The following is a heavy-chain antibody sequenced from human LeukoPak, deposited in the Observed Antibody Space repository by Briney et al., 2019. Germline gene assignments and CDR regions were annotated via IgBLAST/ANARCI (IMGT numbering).Heavy chain of an antibody. CDR3: TTDLVAYSYYYYMDV. D-gene: IGHD2-21*01. CDR2: IKSKTDGGTT. CDR1: GFTVSSNY. J-gene: IGHJ6*03. Sequence: PGGSLRLSCAVSGFTVSSNYMTWVRQAPGRGLEWVGRIKSKTDGGTTDYAAPVKGRFTISRDDSKNTLYLQMNSLKTEDTAVYYCTTDLVAYSYYYYMDVWGKGTTVTVSS. V-gene: IGHV3-15*01.